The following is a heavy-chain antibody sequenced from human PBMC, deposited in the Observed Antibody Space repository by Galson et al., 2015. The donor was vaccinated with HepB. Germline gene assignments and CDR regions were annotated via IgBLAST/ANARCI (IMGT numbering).Heavy chain of an antibody. D-gene: IGHD3-16*02. V-gene: IGHV3-9*01. CDR3: AKSPLYPNWDVYL. Sequence: SLRLSCAASGFTFDDYAMHWVRQTPGKGLEWVSGISWNSGTIGYADSVKGRFTISRDNAKNSLYLQMNRLRAEDTDLYYCAKSPLYPNWDVYLWGRGTLVTVSS. CDR1: GFTFDDYA. CDR2: ISWNSGTI. J-gene: IGHJ2*01.